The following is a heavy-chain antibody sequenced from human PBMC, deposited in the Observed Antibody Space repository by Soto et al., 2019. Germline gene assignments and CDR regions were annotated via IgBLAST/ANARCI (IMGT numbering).Heavy chain of an antibody. Sequence: GGSLRLSCAASGFTFSSYAMHWVRQAPGKGLEWVAVISYDGSNKYYADSVKGRFTISRDNSKNTLYLQMNSLRAEDTAVYYCARDPKPYCTNGVCKNWFDPWGQGTLVTVSS. CDR3: ARDPKPYCTNGVCKNWFDP. CDR1: GFTFSSYA. CDR2: ISYDGSNK. V-gene: IGHV3-30-3*01. J-gene: IGHJ5*02. D-gene: IGHD2-8*01.